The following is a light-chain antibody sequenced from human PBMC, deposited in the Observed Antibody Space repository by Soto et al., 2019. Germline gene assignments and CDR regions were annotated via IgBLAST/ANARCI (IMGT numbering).Light chain of an antibody. CDR3: MQRIEFPLT. V-gene: IGKV2-40*01. J-gene: IGKJ4*01. CDR2: TVS. Sequence: DIVMTQTPLSLTVTPGEPASISCRSSQSLLDSDDGNTYLDWYLQKPGQSPQPLIYTVSYRASGVPDRFSGSGSGTDFTLKISRVEAEDVGVYYCMQRIEFPLTFGGGTKVEIK. CDR1: QSLLDSDDGNTY.